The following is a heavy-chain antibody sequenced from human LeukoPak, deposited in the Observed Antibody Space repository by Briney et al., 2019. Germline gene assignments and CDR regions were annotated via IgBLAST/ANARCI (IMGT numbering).Heavy chain of an antibody. J-gene: IGHJ4*02. V-gene: IGHV1-24*01. CDR1: GYTLTELS. Sequence: ASVKVSCKVSGYTLTELSMHWVRQAPGKGLEWMGGFDPEDGETIYAQKFQGRVTMTEDTSTDTAYMELSSLRSEDTAVYYCATLQGYCTNGVCFQREFDYWGQGTLVTVSS. D-gene: IGHD2-8*01. CDR3: ATLQGYCTNGVCFQREFDY. CDR2: FDPEDGET.